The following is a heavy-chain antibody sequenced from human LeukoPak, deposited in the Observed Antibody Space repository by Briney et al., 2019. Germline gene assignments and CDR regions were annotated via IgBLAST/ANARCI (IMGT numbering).Heavy chain of an antibody. CDR1: GYTFTSYD. CDR3: ARAVVPAAMGFYWFDP. D-gene: IGHD2-2*01. CDR2: IIPIFGTA. V-gene: IGHV1-69*05. Sequence: SVKVSCKASGYTFTSYDINWVRQATGQGLEWMGGIIPIFGTANYAQKFQGRVTITTDESTSTAYMELSSLRSEDTAVYYCARAVVPAAMGFYWFDPWGQGTLVTVSS. J-gene: IGHJ5*02.